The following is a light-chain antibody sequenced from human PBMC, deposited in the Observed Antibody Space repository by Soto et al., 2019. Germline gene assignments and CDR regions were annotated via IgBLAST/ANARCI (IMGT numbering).Light chain of an antibody. CDR1: QSISRY. CDR2: AAS. V-gene: IGKV1-39*01. CDR3: KQTFNAPVT. J-gene: IGKJ2*01. Sequence: DFQMTQSPHSLSASVGDRVTITFRASQSISRYLNWYQQKPGEAPKILIYAASTLQSGVPSRFSGRGTGPDFSLTISSMQPEDFATYYGKQTFNAPVTFGQGTRLEIK.